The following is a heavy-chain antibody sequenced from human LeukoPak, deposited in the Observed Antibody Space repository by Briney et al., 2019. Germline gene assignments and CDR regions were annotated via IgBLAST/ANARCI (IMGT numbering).Heavy chain of an antibody. Sequence: VGSLRLSCAASGFTFNNYWMSWVRQAPGKGLEWVANINLGGNEKYYVASVRGRFTISRDNAKNSLYLQMNSLRDEDTSVYYCARDFGTTGYDLYDYWGQGTLVTVSS. CDR3: ARDFGTTGYDLYDY. CDR1: GFTFNNYW. D-gene: IGHD3-9*01. CDR2: INLGGNEK. J-gene: IGHJ4*02. V-gene: IGHV3-7*01.